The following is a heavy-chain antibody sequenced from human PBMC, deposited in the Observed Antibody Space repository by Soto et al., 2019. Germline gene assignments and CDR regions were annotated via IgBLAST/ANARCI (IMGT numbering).Heavy chain of an antibody. CDR1: GSTFPSDG. CDR2: ISAYNGNT. V-gene: IGHV1-18*01. Sequence: QVQLVPSGAEVKKPGASVKVSCKASGSTFPSDGIRWVRQAPGQGREWMGWISAYNGNTHYAQKLHGRVTMTTDTATSTADMELRSMRSDDTAVYYCARGAGITGTNFDYWGQGTLVTVSS. J-gene: IGHJ4*02. D-gene: IGHD1-20*01. CDR3: ARGAGITGTNFDY.